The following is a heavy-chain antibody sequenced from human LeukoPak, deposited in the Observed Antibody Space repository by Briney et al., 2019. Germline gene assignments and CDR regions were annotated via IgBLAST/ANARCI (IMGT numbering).Heavy chain of an antibody. CDR2: ISGSGGRT. Sequence: PGGSLRLSCAASGFTFSSYAMSWVRQAPGKGLEWVSVISGSGGRTYYADSVKGRFTISRDNSKNTLFLQMNSLRAEDTAAYYCAKGAVAGIYYYYGMDVWGQGTTVTVSS. CDR3: AKGAVAGIYYYYGMDV. CDR1: GFTFSSYA. J-gene: IGHJ6*02. D-gene: IGHD6-19*01. V-gene: IGHV3-23*01.